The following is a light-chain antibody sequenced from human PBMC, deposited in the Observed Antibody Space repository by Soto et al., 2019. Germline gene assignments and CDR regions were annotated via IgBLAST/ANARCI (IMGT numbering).Light chain of an antibody. CDR3: QQYYSAWWT. CDR2: WAS. Sequence: DIVMTQSPDSLAVSLGERATINCKSSQSVLYSSNNKNYLAWYQQKPGEPPKLLIYWASTRESGVPDRFSGSGSGTDFTLTISSPQAEDVTVYYCQQYYSAWWTFGQGTKVEI. CDR1: QSVLYSSNNKNY. V-gene: IGKV4-1*01. J-gene: IGKJ1*01.